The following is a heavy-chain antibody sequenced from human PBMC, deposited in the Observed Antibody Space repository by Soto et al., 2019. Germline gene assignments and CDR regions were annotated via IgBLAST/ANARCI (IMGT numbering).Heavy chain of an antibody. Sequence: GGSLRLSCAASGFTFSGSAIHWVRQASGKGLEWVARIRTKSNGYATTYAASVKGRFTISRDDSKNMAYLQMNGLKTEDTAVYYCGRSFLTGPDYWGQGILVTVSS. CDR1: GFTFSGSA. V-gene: IGHV3-73*01. J-gene: IGHJ4*02. D-gene: IGHD3-9*01. CDR2: IRTKSNGYAT. CDR3: GRSFLTGPDY.